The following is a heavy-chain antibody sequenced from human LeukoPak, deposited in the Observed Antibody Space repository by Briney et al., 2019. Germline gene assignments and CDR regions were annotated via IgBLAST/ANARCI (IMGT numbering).Heavy chain of an antibody. CDR2: IRYDGSNK. CDR1: GFTFSSYG. D-gene: IGHD3-3*01. V-gene: IGHV3-30*02. Sequence: GGSLRLSCAASGFTFSSYGMHWVRQAPGKGLEWVAFIRYDGSNKYYADSVKGRFTIPRDNSKNTLYLQMNSLRAEDTAVYYCAKDLAGPDYDFWSGYYWSAANWFDPWGQGTLVTVSS. CDR3: AKDLAGPDYDFWSGYYWSAANWFDP. J-gene: IGHJ5*02.